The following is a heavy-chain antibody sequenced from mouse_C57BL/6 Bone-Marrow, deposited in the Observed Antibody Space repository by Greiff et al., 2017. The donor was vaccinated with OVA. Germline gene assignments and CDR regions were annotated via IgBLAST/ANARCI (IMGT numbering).Heavy chain of an antibody. CDR1: GFSLTSYG. Sequence: VKLMESGPGLVQPSQSLSITCTVSGFSLTSYGVHWVRQSPGKGLEWLGVLWRGGSTDYNAAFMSRLSITKDNSKSQVFFKMNSLQADDTAIYYCAKKRFGDAMDYWGQGTSVTVSS. CDR3: AKKRFGDAMDY. J-gene: IGHJ4*01. V-gene: IGHV2-5*01. CDR2: LWRGGST.